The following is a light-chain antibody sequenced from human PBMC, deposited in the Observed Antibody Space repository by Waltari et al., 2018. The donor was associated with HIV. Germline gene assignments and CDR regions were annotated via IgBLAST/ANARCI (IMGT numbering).Light chain of an antibody. CDR2: WAS. Sequence: DILMTQSPDSLAVSLGERATINCKSSQSVLYNSINKNYVAWYQQKPGQPPKLLIYWASTRESGVPDRFSGSGSGTDFTLTISSLQAEDVAVYYCQQYHTSPGTFGQGTKLEIK. V-gene: IGKV4-1*01. J-gene: IGKJ2*02. CDR3: QQYHTSPGT. CDR1: QSVLYNSINKNY.